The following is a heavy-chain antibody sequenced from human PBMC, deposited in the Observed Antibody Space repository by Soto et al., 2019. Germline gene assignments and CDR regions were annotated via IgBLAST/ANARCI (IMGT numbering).Heavy chain of an antibody. J-gene: IGHJ4*02. Sequence: GSLRLSCAASGFTFGSYGMHWVRQAPGKGLEWVAVISYDGSNKYYADSVKGRFTISRDNSKNTLYLQMNSLRAEDTAVYYCAKDGQEYSYGYYFDYWGQGTLVTVSS. D-gene: IGHD5-18*01. V-gene: IGHV3-30*18. CDR1: GFTFGSYG. CDR2: ISYDGSNK. CDR3: AKDGQEYSYGYYFDY.